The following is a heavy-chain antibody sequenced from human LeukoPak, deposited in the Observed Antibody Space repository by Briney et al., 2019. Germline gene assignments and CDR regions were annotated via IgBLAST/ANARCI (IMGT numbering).Heavy chain of an antibody. D-gene: IGHD7-27*01. J-gene: IGHJ4*02. Sequence: SETLSLTCAVSGGSISSSSYYWGWIRQPPGKGLEWIGSIYYSGSTYYNPSLKSRVTISVDTSKNQFSLKLSSVTAADTAVYFCARGFRGDNFDYWGQGTLVTVSS. CDR1: GGSISSSSYY. CDR2: IYYSGST. CDR3: ARGFRGDNFDY. V-gene: IGHV4-39*07.